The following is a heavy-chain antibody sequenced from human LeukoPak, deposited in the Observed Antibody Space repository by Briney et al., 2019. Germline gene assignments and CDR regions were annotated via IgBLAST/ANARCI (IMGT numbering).Heavy chain of an antibody. CDR3: AKSRCSSTSCYNYFDY. CDR2: ISSDGSKK. V-gene: IGHV3-30*18. Sequence: PGRSLRLSCAASGFTFSSYGMHWVRQAPGKGLEWVAVISSDGSKKYYADSVKGRFTISRDNSKNTLYLQMNSLRAEDTAVYYCAKSRCSSTSCYNYFDYWGQGTLVTVSS. D-gene: IGHD2-2*02. CDR1: GFTFSSYG. J-gene: IGHJ4*02.